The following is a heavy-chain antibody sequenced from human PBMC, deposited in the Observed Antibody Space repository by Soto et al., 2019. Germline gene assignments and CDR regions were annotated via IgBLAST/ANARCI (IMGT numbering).Heavy chain of an antibody. CDR2: ISYDGSNE. V-gene: IGHV3-30*18. Sequence: QVQLVESGGGVVQPGRSLRLSCAASGFTFSNYGMHWVRQAPGKGLEWVAIISYDGSNEYYADSVKGRFTISRDSSKNTLYLQMNSLRAEDTAVYYCAKDGAVTGTFRYFDYWGQGTLVTVSS. J-gene: IGHJ4*02. CDR1: GFTFSNYG. D-gene: IGHD6-19*01. CDR3: AKDGAVTGTFRYFDY.